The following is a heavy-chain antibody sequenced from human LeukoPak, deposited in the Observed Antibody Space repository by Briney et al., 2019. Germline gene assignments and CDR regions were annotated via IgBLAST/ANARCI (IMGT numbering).Heavy chain of an antibody. D-gene: IGHD3-10*01. V-gene: IGHV3-53*01. CDR3: ARGGRDGSGSYYYYYYMDV. Sequence: GGSLRLSCAASGFTVSSNYMSWVRQAPGKGLEWVSVIYSGGSTYYADSVKGRFTISRDNSKNTLYLQMNSLRAEDTAVYYCARGGRDGSGSYYYYYYMDVWGKGTTVTISS. J-gene: IGHJ6*03. CDR2: IYSGGST. CDR1: GFTVSSNY.